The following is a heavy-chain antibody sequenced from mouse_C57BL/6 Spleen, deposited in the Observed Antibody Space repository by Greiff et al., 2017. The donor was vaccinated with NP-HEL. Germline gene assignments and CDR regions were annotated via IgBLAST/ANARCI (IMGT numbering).Heavy chain of an antibody. CDR2: INPNNGGT. CDR1: GYTFTDYN. Sequence: EVQVVESGPELVKPGASVKIPCKASGYTFTDYNMDWVKQSHGKSLEWIGDINPNNGGTIYNQKFKGKATLTVDKSSSTAYMELRSLTSEDTAVYYCASGCYAMDYWGQGTSVTVSS. CDR3: ASGCYAMDY. V-gene: IGHV1-18*01. J-gene: IGHJ4*01.